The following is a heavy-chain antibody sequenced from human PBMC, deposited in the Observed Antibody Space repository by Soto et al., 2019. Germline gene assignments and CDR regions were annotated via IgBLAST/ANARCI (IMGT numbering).Heavy chain of an antibody. CDR1: GFSLTTNGVG. D-gene: IGHD1-26*01. Sequence: QITLKESGPTLVKPTQTLTLTCTVSGFSLTTNGVGVGWFRQPPGKALEWLALIYRDDDKRYRPSLKSRVTITKDNTNNQVVLTMTNMDPVDTATYYCAHTVARGAYWETFNYWGQGTLVTVSS. CDR2: IYRDDDK. V-gene: IGHV2-5*02. J-gene: IGHJ4*02. CDR3: AHTVARGAYWETFNY.